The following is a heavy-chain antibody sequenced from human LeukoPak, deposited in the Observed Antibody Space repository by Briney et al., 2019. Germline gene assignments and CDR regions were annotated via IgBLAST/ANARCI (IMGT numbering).Heavy chain of an antibody. Sequence: GASVKVSCKASGYSFTNYGISWVRQAPGQGLEWMGWISAYNGNTHYAQKFQGRVAMTTDTSTSTAYMELRSLRSDDTAVYYCARVVPRIFGVVIKAVDYWGQGTLVTVSS. CDR2: ISAYNGNT. J-gene: IGHJ4*02. V-gene: IGHV1-18*01. D-gene: IGHD3-3*01. CDR1: GYSFTNYG. CDR3: ARVVPRIFGVVIKAVDY.